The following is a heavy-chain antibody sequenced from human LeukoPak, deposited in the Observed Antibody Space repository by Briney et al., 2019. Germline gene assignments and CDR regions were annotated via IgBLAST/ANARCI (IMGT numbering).Heavy chain of an antibody. CDR1: GFTFSSYS. CDR3: ACPEPWSGHDAFDI. J-gene: IGHJ3*02. CDR2: ISSSSSTI. Sequence: GGSLRLSCAASGFTFSSYSMNWVRQAPGKGLEWVSYISSSSSTIYYADSVKGRFTISRDNAKNSLYLQMNSLRAEDTAVYYCACPEPWSGHDAFDIWGQGTMVTVSS. V-gene: IGHV3-48*01. D-gene: IGHD3-3*01.